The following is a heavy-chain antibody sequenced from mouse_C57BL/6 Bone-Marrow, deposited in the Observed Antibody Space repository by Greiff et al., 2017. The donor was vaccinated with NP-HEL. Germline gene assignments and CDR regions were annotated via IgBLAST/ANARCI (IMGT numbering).Heavy chain of an antibody. CDR2: LFPGSGST. CDR1: GYTFTDYS. V-gene: IGHV1-75*01. CDR3: ARKDYYAMDY. Sequence: VKLMESGPELVKPGASVKISCKASGYTFTDYSIHWVKQRPGQGLEWIGLLFPGSGSTYYNEKFKGKATLTVDKSSSTAYMLLSSLTTAEAEVYVCARKDYYAMDYWGQGTSVTVSS. J-gene: IGHJ4*01.